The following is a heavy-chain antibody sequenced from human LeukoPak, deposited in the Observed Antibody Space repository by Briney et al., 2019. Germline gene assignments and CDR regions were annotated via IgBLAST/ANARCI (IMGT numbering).Heavy chain of an antibody. CDR3: ASPGYSYGQAFDY. V-gene: IGHV3-53*01. CDR2: IYSGGST. D-gene: IGHD5-18*01. CDR1: GFTFSSYA. J-gene: IGHJ4*02. Sequence: GGSLRLSCAASGFTFSSYAMSWVRQAPGKGLEWVSVIYSGGSTYYADSVKGRFTISRDNSKNTLYLQMNSLRAEDTAVYYCASPGYSYGQAFDYWGQGTLVTVSS.